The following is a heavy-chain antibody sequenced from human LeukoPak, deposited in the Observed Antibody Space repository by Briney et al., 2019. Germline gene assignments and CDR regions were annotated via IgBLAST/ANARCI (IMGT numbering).Heavy chain of an antibody. D-gene: IGHD6-19*01. CDR3: VRGSTDWNGMDV. CDR2: IDPNGRYT. J-gene: IGHJ6*02. V-gene: IGHV3-74*01. Sequence: PGGSLRLSCAASGFTFSSYALSWVRQAPGKGLVSVSRIDPNGRYTSYADSVKGRFTISRDNAKNTLYLQMNTLGAEDTALYYCVRGSTDWNGMDVWGQGTTVTVSS. CDR1: GFTFSSYA.